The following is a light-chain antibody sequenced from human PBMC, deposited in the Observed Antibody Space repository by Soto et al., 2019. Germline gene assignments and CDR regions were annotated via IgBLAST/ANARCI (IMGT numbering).Light chain of an antibody. CDR3: ISYTSINTLV. J-gene: IGLJ1*01. Sequence: QSVLTQPASVSGSPGQSITISCTGTSSDDGGYSYVSWYQQHPGKAPKVIIYEVINRPSGVSNRFSGSKSGSTASLTISGLQAEDEADYYCISYTSINTLVFGTGTKLTVL. CDR1: SSDDGGYSY. CDR2: EVI. V-gene: IGLV2-14*01.